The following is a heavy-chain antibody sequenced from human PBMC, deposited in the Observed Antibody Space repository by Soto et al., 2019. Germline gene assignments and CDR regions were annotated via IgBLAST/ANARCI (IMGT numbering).Heavy chain of an antibody. D-gene: IGHD2-2*01. CDR2: FDAEDGET. V-gene: IGHV1-24*01. CDR3: AAMLNYYYYMDV. CDR1: GYTFTSYA. Sequence: ASVKVSCKASGYTFTSYAMHWVRQAPGQRLEWMGGFDAEDGETIYAQKFQGRVTMTEGTSTDTAYMELGSLRSEDTAVYYCAAMLNYYYYMDVWGKGTTVTVSS. J-gene: IGHJ6*03.